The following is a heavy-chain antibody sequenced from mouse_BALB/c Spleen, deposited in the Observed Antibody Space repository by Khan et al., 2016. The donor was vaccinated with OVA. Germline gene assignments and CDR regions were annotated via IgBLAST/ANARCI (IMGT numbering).Heavy chain of an antibody. CDR1: VYTFTDYY. CDR2: ISPGSGDT. V-gene: IGHV1-77*01. D-gene: IGHD1-2*01. J-gene: IGHJ3*01. Sequence: QVQLQQSGAELARPGASVKLSCKASVYTFTDYYINWVKQRTGQGLEWIGEISPGSGDTYYNERFKGKDTLTADNSSSTASLQLSNLTSEAPAAPVCARRNYFGYTLAYWCQGTLVAVSA. CDR3: ARRNYFGYTLAY.